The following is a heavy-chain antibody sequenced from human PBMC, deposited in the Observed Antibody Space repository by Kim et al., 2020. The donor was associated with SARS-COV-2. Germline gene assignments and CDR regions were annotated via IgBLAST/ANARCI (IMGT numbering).Heavy chain of an antibody. CDR1: GLTFSTYA. CDR2: ISYHGINK. D-gene: IGHD3-22*01. V-gene: IGHV3-30-3*01. CDR3: ARDYYECDGYGDGMDV. Sequence: GGSLRLSCAASGLTFSTYAMHWVRQAPGKGLEWVAIISYHGINKFYADSVKGRFTISRDNSKNTLHLHMNNLSGEDTAVYRCARDYYECDGYGDGMDVWGQGTTVTVSS. J-gene: IGHJ6*02.